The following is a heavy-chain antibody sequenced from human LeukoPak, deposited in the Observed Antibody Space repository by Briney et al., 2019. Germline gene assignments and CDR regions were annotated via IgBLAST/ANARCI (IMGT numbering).Heavy chain of an antibody. V-gene: IGHV3-7*03. CDR1: GFTFSSYW. CDR2: IKQDGSEK. D-gene: IGHD2-2*01. CDR3: ASRRYCSSTSCYYYYYGMDV. Sequence: GGSLRLYCAAYGFTFSSYWMSWVRQAPGKGLEWVANIKQDGSEKYYVDSVKGRFTISRDNAKNSLYLQMNSLRAEDTAVYYCASRRYCSSTSCYYYYYGMDVWGKGTTVTVSS. J-gene: IGHJ6*04.